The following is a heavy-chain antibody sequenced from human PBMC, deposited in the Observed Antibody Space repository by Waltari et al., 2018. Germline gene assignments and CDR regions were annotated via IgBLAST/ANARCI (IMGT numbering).Heavy chain of an antibody. J-gene: IGHJ4*02. Sequence: QVQLVQSGTEVKKPGASVRVSCQASGYTFTDYHLHWVRQTPGQGFEWRGLINPKNGDTSYAQNFLGRVTMTRDTSINTAYMDLSGLRSDDAAVFYCARDPGPIVGAPDFWGQGTLVTVSS. D-gene: IGHD1-26*01. CDR1: GYTFTDYH. V-gene: IGHV1-2*02. CDR3: ARDPGPIVGAPDF. CDR2: INPKNGDT.